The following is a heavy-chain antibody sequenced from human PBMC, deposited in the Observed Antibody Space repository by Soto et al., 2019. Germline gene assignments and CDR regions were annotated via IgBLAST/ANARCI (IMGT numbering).Heavy chain of an antibody. CDR3: ARGGGVGVAGSAAFDM. CDR2: INPATGAA. V-gene: IGHV1-2*02. CDR1: GYPVTAYY. D-gene: IGHD3-3*01. Sequence: QLHLVQSGAVVKKPGASVTVSCSASGYPVTAYYMHWVRQAPGRGLEWMGGINPATGAAKYTQTLQGRVTMTRDPSTSTGFRELSGLTSEDTAVFYCARGGGVGVAGSAAFDMWGQGTVVTVSS. J-gene: IGHJ3*02.